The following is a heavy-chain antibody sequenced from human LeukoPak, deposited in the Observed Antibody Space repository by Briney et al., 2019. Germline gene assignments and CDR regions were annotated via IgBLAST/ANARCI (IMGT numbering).Heavy chain of an antibody. Sequence: PGGSLRLSCAASGFTFSSYWMSWVRQAPGKGLEWVANIKQDGSEKYYVDSVKGRFTISRDNAKNSLYLQMNSLRAEDTAVYYCARDWKGATTNYFDYWGQGTLVTVSS. CDR3: ARDWKGATTNYFDY. V-gene: IGHV3-7*01. D-gene: IGHD1-26*01. CDR2: IKQDGSEK. CDR1: GFTFSSYW. J-gene: IGHJ4*02.